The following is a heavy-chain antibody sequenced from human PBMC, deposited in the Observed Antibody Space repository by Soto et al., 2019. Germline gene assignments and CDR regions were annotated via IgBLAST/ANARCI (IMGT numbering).Heavy chain of an antibody. Sequence: GESLKISCKGSGYSFTSYWIGWVRQMPGKGLEWMGIIYPGDSDTRYSPSFQGQVTISADKSISTAYRQWSSLKASDTARYYCARQVVVVAATLWAFDIWGQGTMVTVSS. CDR1: GYSFTSYW. V-gene: IGHV5-51*01. D-gene: IGHD2-15*01. CDR2: IYPGDSDT. J-gene: IGHJ3*02. CDR3: ARQVVVVAATLWAFDI.